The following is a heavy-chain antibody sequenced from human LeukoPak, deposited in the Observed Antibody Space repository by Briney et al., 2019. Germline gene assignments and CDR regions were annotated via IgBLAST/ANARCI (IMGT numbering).Heavy chain of an antibody. D-gene: IGHD2/OR15-2a*01. Sequence: GGSRRLSCAASGFTFSSYAMSWVRQAPGKGLEWVSAISGSGGSTYYADSVKGRFTISRDNSKNTLYLQMNSLRGEDTAVYYCARVLSVSYCDSWGQGTLVTVSS. J-gene: IGHJ4*02. CDR3: ARVLSVSYCDS. CDR2: ISGSGGST. V-gene: IGHV3-23*01. CDR1: GFTFSSYA.